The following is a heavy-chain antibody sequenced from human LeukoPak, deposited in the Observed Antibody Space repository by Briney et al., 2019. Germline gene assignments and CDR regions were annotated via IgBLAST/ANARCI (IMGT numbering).Heavy chain of an antibody. D-gene: IGHD4-17*01. CDR2: ISSSSTI. Sequence: HPGGSLRLSCAASGFTFSSYSMNWVRQAPGKGLEWVSYISSSSTIYYADSVKGRFTISRDNAKNSLYLRMNSLRAEDTAVYYCARFTGTKVDYWGQGTLVTVSS. J-gene: IGHJ4*02. CDR1: GFTFSSYS. CDR3: ARFTGTKVDY. V-gene: IGHV3-48*01.